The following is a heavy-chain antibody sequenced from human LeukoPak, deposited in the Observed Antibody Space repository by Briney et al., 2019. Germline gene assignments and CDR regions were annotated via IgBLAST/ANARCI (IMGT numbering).Heavy chain of an antibody. CDR1: GFTLSRYW. CDR2: IKQDGSEK. V-gene: IGHV3-7*03. J-gene: IGHJ4*02. D-gene: IGHD2-15*01. Sequence: GGSLRLSCAASGFTLSRYWVSWVPQAPGEGREWVANIKQDGSEKYYVDSVKGRFTISRDNAKNSLYLQMNSLRAEDTAVYYCARDSDGGSHIVDYWGQGTLVTVSS. CDR3: ARDSDGGSHIVDY.